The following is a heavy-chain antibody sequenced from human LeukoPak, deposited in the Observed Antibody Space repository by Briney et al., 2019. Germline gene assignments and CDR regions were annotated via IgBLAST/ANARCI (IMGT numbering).Heavy chain of an antibody. CDR3: AKSWELSP. CDR2: ISYDGSNK. V-gene: IGHV3-30*18. CDR1: GFTFSSYG. D-gene: IGHD1-26*01. Sequence: PGGSLRLSCAASGFTFSSYGMHWVRKAPGEGLEWVAVISYDGSNKYYADSVKGRFTISRDNSKNTLYLQMNSLRAEDTAVYYCAKSWELSPWGQGTLVTVSS. J-gene: IGHJ5*02.